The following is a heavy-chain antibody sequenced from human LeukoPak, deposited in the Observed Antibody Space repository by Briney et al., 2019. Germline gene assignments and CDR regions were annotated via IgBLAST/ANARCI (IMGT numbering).Heavy chain of an antibody. CDR2: ISSRSSTI. CDR3: ARLQCSGGNCYSERYYLDY. J-gene: IGHJ4*02. Sequence: GGSLRLSCAASGFTFSTHDLNWVRQAPGKGLEWVSFISSRSSTIYYADSVKGRFTISRDKSKNTLYFHMNSLRAEDTAVYYCARLQCSGGNCYSERYYLDYWGQETLVTVSS. CDR1: GFTFSTHD. D-gene: IGHD2-15*01. V-gene: IGHV3-48*01.